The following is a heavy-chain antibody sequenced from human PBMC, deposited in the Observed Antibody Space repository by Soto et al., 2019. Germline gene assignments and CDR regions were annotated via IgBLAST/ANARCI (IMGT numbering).Heavy chain of an antibody. Sequence: ASVKVSCKASGYTFTSNYIHWVRQAPGQGPEWMGIVNPSDGYTNYAQKFQGRVTMTRDTSTSTVYMDLSSLRSEDTAVYYCARDATIFDYWGQGTLVTVSS. CDR2: VNPSDGYT. J-gene: IGHJ4*02. D-gene: IGHD5-12*01. CDR3: ARDATIFDY. V-gene: IGHV1-46*03. CDR1: GYTFTSNY.